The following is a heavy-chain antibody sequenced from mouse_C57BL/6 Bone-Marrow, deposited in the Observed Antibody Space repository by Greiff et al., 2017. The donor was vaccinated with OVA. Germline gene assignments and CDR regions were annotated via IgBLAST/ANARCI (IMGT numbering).Heavy chain of an antibody. Sequence: VQLQQSGAELVKPGASVKMSCKASGYTFTSYWITWVKQRPGQGLEWIGDIYPGSGSTNYNEKFKSKATLTVDTSSSTAYMQLSSLTSEDSAVYYCARSFTTPYYFDYWGQGTTLTVSS. CDR2: IYPGSGST. CDR1: GYTFTSYW. D-gene: IGHD1-1*01. CDR3: ARSFTTPYYFDY. V-gene: IGHV1-55*01. J-gene: IGHJ2*01.